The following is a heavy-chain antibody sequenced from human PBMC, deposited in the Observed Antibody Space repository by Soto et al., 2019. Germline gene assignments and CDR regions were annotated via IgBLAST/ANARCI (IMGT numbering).Heavy chain of an antibody. J-gene: IGHJ6*02. CDR3: AREWGEYCTNGVCTYYYYGMDV. V-gene: IGHV1-3*01. CDR2: INAGNGNT. CDR1: GYTFTSYA. D-gene: IGHD2-8*01. Sequence: GASVKVSCKASGYTFTSYAMHWVRQAPGQRLEWMGWINAGNGNTKYSQKFQGRVTITRDTSASTAYMELSSLRSEDTAVYYCAREWGEYCTNGVCTYYYYGMDVWGQGTTVTVSS.